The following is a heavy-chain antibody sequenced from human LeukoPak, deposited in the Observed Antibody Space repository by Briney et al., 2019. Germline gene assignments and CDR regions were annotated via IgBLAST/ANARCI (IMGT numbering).Heavy chain of an antibody. V-gene: IGHV3-66*02. CDR1: GFTVSSNY. CDR2: IYSDGST. D-gene: IGHD3-9*01. CDR3: ARELTADY. J-gene: IGHJ4*02. Sequence: PGGSLRLSCAASGFTVSSNYMSWVRQAPGKGLEWVPVIYSDGSTYYADSVKGRFTISRDNSKNTLYLQMNSLRAEDTAVYYCARELTADYWGQGTLVTVSS.